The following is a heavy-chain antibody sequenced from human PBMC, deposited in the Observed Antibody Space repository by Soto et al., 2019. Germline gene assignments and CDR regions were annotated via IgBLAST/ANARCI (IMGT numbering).Heavy chain of an antibody. CDR2: VDGSGNT. CDR3: VGARGRLVGFDY. Sequence: SETLSLTCAVNSESLSGYYWSWIRQSPGKGLEWIGEVDGSGNTNYSPSLRSRVAMSVDTSKNHFSLNLNSVSAADTAAYYCVGARGRLVGFDYWGQGTLVTVSS. D-gene: IGHD1-26*01. J-gene: IGHJ4*02. CDR1: SESLSGYY. V-gene: IGHV4-34*01.